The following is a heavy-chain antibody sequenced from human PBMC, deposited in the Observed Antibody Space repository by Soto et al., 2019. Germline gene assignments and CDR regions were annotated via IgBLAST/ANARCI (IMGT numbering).Heavy chain of an antibody. V-gene: IGHV3-23*01. CDR3: AKESGYSGGYYYYYGMDV. J-gene: IGHJ6*02. CDR2: ISGSGGST. D-gene: IGHD5-18*01. CDR1: GFTFSSYA. Sequence: EVQLLESGGGLVQPGGSLRLSCAASGFTFSSYAMSWVRQAPGKGLEWVSAISGSGGSTYYADSVKGRFTISRDNSKNTLYLQMNSLRAEDTAVYYCAKESGYSGGYYYYYGMDVWGQGTTVTVSS.